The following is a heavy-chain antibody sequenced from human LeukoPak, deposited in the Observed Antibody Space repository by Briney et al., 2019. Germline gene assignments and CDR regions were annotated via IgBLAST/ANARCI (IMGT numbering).Heavy chain of an antibody. CDR1: GGSISSSSYY. V-gene: IGHV4-39*01. J-gene: IGHJ5*02. D-gene: IGHD3-22*01. CDR2: IYYSGST. Sequence: SETLSLTCTVSGGSISSSSYYWGWIRQPPGKGLEWIGSIYYSGSTYYNPSLKSRVTISVDTSKNQFSLELSSVTAADTAVYYCARHLIETYYYDSSGYYPLRNRFDPWGQGTLVTVSS. CDR3: ARHLIETYYYDSSGYYPLRNRFDP.